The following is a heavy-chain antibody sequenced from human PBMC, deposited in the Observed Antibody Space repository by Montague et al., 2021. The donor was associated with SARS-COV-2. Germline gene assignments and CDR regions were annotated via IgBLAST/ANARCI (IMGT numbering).Heavy chain of an antibody. D-gene: IGHD3-10*01. Sequence: SLRLSCAASGFTFRIYGMFWVRQAPGKGLEWVAVISYDGSNKYYADSVKGRFTISRDNSKNTLYLQMNSLRAEDTAVYYCARDREITMVRGAPLYGMDVWGQGTTVTVSS. V-gene: IGHV3-30*03. CDR3: ARDREITMVRGAPLYGMDV. CDR2: ISYDGSNK. J-gene: IGHJ6*02. CDR1: GFTFRIYG.